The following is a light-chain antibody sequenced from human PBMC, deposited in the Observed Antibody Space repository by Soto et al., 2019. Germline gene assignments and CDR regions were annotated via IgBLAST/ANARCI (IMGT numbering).Light chain of an antibody. CDR3: QQYESYPMT. CDR2: KAS. Sequence: DSQMTQYPSTLSASIGDRVTITCRAGQSISSWLAWDQQKPGKAPKLLISKASTLHSGVPPRFSGSGSGTEFALTISSLQPDDFATYYCQQYESYPMTFGGGTKVEIK. CDR1: QSISSW. V-gene: IGKV1-5*03. J-gene: IGKJ4*01.